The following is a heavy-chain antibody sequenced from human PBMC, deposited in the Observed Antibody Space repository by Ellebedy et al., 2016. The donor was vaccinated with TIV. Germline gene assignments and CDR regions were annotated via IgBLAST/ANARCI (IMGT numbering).Heavy chain of an antibody. CDR2: IYYSGST. CDR1: GGSISSYY. D-gene: IGHD1-26*01. V-gene: IGHV4-59*01. Sequence: SETLSLTCTVSGGSISSYYWSWIRQPPGKGLEWIGYIYYSGSTNYNPSLKSRVTISVDTSKNQFSLKLSSVTAADTAVYYCARRVGALLDYWGQGTLVTVSS. J-gene: IGHJ4*02. CDR3: ARRVGALLDY.